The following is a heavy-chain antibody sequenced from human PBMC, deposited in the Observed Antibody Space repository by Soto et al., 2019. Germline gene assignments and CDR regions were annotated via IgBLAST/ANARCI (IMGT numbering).Heavy chain of an antibody. Sequence: EVQLVESGGGLVQPGGSLRLSCAASGFTFSLYSMSWVRQAPGKGLEWVSYISRSSTGIHYADSVKGRFTISRDDATNSMHRQRNNLRDGDTAVYYCARAVTWGLDVGGQGNTVSISS. CDR2: ISRSSTGI. D-gene: IGHD3-10*01. CDR1: GFTFSLYS. J-gene: IGHJ6*01. CDR3: ARAVTWGLDV. V-gene: IGHV3-48*02.